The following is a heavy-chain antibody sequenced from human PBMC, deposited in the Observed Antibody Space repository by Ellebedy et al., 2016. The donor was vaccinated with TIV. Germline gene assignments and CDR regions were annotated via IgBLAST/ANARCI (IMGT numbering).Heavy chain of an antibody. CDR2: INYRGST. D-gene: IGHD7-27*01. V-gene: IGHV4-34*01. CDR1: GGSFTEDF. CDR3: ANLGSDY. J-gene: IGHJ4*02. Sequence: MPSETLSLTCAVFGGSFTEDFWSWVRQSPGKEMEWIGEINYRGSTSYNPSLRSRVTMSVDTPRNQFSLRLTSLTAADTAVYYCANLGSDYWGQGTLVTVSS.